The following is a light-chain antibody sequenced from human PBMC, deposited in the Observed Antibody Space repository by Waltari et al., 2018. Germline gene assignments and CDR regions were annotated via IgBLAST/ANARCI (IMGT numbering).Light chain of an antibody. Sequence: DIQMTQSPSSLSASVGDRVPITCRARQSISNNLNWYQQKPGKAPKLLIYATSVLQSGVPSRFSGRGSGTDFTLTISSLQPEDFATYYCQQTYSTWTFGQGTAVEIK. CDR3: QQTYSTWT. V-gene: IGKV1-39*01. J-gene: IGKJ1*01. CDR2: ATS. CDR1: QSISNN.